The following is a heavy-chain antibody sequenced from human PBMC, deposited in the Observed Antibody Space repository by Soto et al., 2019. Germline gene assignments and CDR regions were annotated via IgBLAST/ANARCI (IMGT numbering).Heavy chain of an antibody. Sequence: WGSLRLSCAASGFTFSSFAFIFFRQAPGKGREWVSAISGSGDGTDYADSVKGRFTISRDNSKNTLYLQMNSLRAEDTAVYYCAGPGYSSQDYWGQGALVTVSS. CDR3: AGPGYSSQDY. D-gene: IGHD5-18*01. CDR2: ISGSGDGT. CDR1: GFTFSSFA. J-gene: IGHJ4*02. V-gene: IGHV3-23*01.